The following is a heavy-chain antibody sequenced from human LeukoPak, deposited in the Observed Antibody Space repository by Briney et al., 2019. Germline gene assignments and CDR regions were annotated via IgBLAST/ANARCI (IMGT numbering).Heavy chain of an antibody. CDR1: GLSFSSHG. Sequence: PGGSLRLSCAASGLSFSSHGMHWVRQAPGKGLEWVAVIWYDGTNENYSDSLRGRFTISRDNSKNALYLQMNSLRAEDTAVYYCARARNSYDVSGFSALDYWGQGTLVTVSS. J-gene: IGHJ4*02. V-gene: IGHV3-33*01. D-gene: IGHD3-22*01. CDR2: IWYDGTNE. CDR3: ARARNSYDVSGFSALDY.